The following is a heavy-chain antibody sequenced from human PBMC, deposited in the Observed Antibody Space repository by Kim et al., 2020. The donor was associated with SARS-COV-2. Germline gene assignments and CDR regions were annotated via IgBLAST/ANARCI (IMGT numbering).Heavy chain of an antibody. Sequence: SETLSLTCTVSGGSINNYNYYWGWIRQPPGKGLEWIGSIYYSVTTYHYYNPSLKSRVTVSIDTSKNQFYLELTSVTAADTAVYYCARARRQYYDSGSSHGNWFDPWGQGTLVTVSS. D-gene: IGHD3-22*01. J-gene: IGHJ5*02. V-gene: IGHV4-39*07. CDR1: GGSINNYNYY. CDR2: IYYSVTT. CDR3: ARARRQYYDSGSSHGNWFDP.